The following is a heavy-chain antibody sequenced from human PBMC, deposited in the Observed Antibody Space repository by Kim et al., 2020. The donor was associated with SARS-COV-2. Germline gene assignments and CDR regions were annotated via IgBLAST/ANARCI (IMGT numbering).Heavy chain of an antibody. D-gene: IGHD7-27*01. J-gene: IGHJ4*02. V-gene: IGHV3-30*04. Sequence: GGSLRLSCAASGFTFSSYAMHWVRQAPGKGLEWVAVISYDGSNKYYADSVKGRFTISRDNSKNTLYLQMNSLRAEDTAVYYCASLVRETGDWRPNFDYWGQGTLVTVSS. CDR1: GFTFSSYA. CDR3: ASLVRETGDWRPNFDY. CDR2: ISYDGSNK.